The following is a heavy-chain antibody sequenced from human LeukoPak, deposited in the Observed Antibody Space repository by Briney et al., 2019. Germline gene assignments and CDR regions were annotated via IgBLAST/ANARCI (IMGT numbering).Heavy chain of an antibody. J-gene: IGHJ3*02. CDR1: GGSISSYY. Sequence: PSETLSLTCTVSGGSISSYYWSWIRQPPGKGLEWIGYIYYTGSTNYNPSLKSRVTISVDMSKNQFSLKLSSVTAADTAVYYCAREGYYYGSGSYFDAFDIWGQGTMVTVSS. CDR3: AREGYYYGSGSYFDAFDI. D-gene: IGHD3-10*01. V-gene: IGHV4-59*01. CDR2: IYYTGST.